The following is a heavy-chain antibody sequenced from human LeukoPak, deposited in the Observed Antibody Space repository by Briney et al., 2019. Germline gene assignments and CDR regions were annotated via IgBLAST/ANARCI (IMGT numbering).Heavy chain of an antibody. V-gene: IGHV3-49*04. CDR3: ARRLRFLEWSEFRAAFDI. CDR1: GFTFGDYA. J-gene: IGHJ3*02. D-gene: IGHD3-3*01. CDR2: IRSKAYGGTT. Sequence: GGSLRLSCTASGFTFGDYAMSWVRQAPGKGLEWVGFIRSKAYGGTTEYAASVKGRFTISRDDSKSIAYLQMNSLRAEDTAVYYCARRLRFLEWSEFRAAFDIWGQGTMVTVSS.